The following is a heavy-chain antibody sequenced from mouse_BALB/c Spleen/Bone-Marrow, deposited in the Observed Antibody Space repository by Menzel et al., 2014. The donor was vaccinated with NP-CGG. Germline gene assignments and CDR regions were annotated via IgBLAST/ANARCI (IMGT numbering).Heavy chain of an antibody. CDR3: ARGYDYDFDY. CDR1: GFTFSNFA. V-gene: IGHV5-6-5*01. Sequence: EVHLVESGGGLVKPGGSLKLSCAASGFTFSNFAMSWVRQTPDKRLEWVASISSGGSAYYPDSVKGRLSISRDNARDILFLQMSSLRSEDTAMHYCARGYDYDFDYWGQGTTLTVSS. CDR2: ISSGGSA. D-gene: IGHD2-4*01. J-gene: IGHJ2*01.